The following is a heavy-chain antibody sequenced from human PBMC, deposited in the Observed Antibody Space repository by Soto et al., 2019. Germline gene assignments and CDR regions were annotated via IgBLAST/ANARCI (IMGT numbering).Heavy chain of an antibody. Sequence: QVQLVQSGAEVKKPGASVKVSCKASGYTFTSYGISWVRQAPGQGPEWMGWISTNNGNTNYAQKIRGRVTMTTDTSTSTAYMELRSLRSDDTAVYSCARHTSSWPFDYWGQGTLVTVSS. D-gene: IGHD6-13*01. CDR2: ISTNNGNT. CDR3: ARHTSSWPFDY. J-gene: IGHJ4*02. V-gene: IGHV1-18*01. CDR1: GYTFTSYG.